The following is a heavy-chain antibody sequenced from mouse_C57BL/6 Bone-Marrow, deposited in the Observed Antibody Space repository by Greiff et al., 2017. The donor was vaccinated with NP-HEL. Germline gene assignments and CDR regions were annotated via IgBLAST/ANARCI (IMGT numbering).Heavy chain of an antibody. D-gene: IGHD3-3*01. V-gene: IGHV5-16*01. J-gene: IGHJ2*01. CDR2: INYDGSST. CDR3: AREGGARGNYFDY. Sequence: EVQLVESEGGLVQPGSSMKLSCTASGFTFSDYYMAWVRQVPEKGLEWVANINYDGSSTYYLDSLKSRFIISRDNAKNILYLQMSSLKSEDTATYYCAREGGARGNYFDYWGQGTTLTVSS. CDR1: GFTFSDYY.